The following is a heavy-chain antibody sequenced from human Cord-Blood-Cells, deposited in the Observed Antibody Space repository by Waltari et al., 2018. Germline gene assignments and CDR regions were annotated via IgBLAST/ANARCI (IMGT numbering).Heavy chain of an antibody. J-gene: IGHJ5*02. CDR1: GFTVSSNY. CDR2: IYSGGST. D-gene: IGHD3-10*01. Sequence: EVQLVESGGGLIQPGGSLRRSCAASGFTVSSNYMSWVRQAPGKGLEWVSVIYSGGSTYYADSVKGRFTISRDNSKNTLYLQMNSLRAEDTAVYYCARDGYDGPGWFDPWGQGTLVTVSS. V-gene: IGHV3-53*01. CDR3: ARDGYDGPGWFDP.